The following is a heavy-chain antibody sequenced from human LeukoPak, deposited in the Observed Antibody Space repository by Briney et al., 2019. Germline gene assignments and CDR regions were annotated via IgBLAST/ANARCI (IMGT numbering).Heavy chain of an antibody. CDR2: IRSKAYGGTT. Sequence: GRSLRLSCTASGFTFGDYAMSWVRQAPGKGLEWVGFIRSKAYGGTTEYAASVKGRFTISRDDSKSIAYLQINSLRAEDTAVHFCAKDRLGGPYFFHYWGQGTLVTVSS. V-gene: IGHV3-49*04. CDR3: AKDRLGGPYFFHY. J-gene: IGHJ4*02. CDR1: GFTFGDYA. D-gene: IGHD3-16*01.